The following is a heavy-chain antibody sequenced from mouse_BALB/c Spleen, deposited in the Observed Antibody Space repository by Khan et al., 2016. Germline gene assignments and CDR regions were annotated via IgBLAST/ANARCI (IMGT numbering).Heavy chain of an antibody. CDR1: GYTFTDYA. CDR2: ISTYNGNT. D-gene: IGHD2-4*01. Sequence: QVQLQQPGPEVVRPGVSVKISCKGSGYTFTDYAMHWVKQSHAKSLEWIGVISTYNGNTNYNQKFKGKATMTVDKSSSTAYMELTRLTSEDSAIYYCARKGELRRGVYAMDYWGQGTSVTVSS. J-gene: IGHJ4*01. V-gene: IGHV1S137*01. CDR3: ARKGELRRGVYAMDY.